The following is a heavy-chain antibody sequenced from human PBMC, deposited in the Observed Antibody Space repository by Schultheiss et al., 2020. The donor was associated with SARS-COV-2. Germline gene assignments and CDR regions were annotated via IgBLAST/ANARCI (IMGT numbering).Heavy chain of an antibody. CDR2: IIPILGIA. Sequence: ASVKVSCKASGYTFTGYYMHWVRQAPGQGLEWMGRIIPILGIANYAQKFQGRVTMTTDTSTSTAYMELSSLRSEDTAVYYCTRLQLELFFDYWGQGSLVTVSS. V-gene: IGHV1-46*03. D-gene: IGHD1-7*01. J-gene: IGHJ4*02. CDR1: GYTFTGYY. CDR3: TRLQLELFFDY.